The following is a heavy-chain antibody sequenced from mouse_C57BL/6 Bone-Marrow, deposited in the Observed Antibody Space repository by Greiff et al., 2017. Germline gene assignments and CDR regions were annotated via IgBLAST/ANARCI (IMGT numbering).Heavy chain of an antibody. CDR1: GYAFSSYW. CDR2: IYPGDGDT. D-gene: IGHD2-5*01. V-gene: IGHV1-80*01. J-gene: IGHJ2*01. CDR3: ARPTYYSNYDFDY. Sequence: QVQLKESGAELVKPGASVKISCKASGYAFSSYWMNWVKQRPGKGLEWIGQIYPGDGDTNYNGKFKGKATLTADKASSTAYMQLSSLTSEDSAVYFCARPTYYSNYDFDYWGQGTTLTVSS.